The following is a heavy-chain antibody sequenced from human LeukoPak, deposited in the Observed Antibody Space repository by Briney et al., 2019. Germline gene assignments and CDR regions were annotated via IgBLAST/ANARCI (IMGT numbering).Heavy chain of an antibody. D-gene: IGHD3-3*01. CDR3: AKYNTIFGVVSRHYYYMDV. CDR1: GFTFSSYA. V-gene: IGHV3-23*01. CDR2: ISGSGGST. J-gene: IGHJ6*03. Sequence: GGSLRLSCAASGFTFSSYAMSWVRQAPGKGLEWVSAISGSGGSTYYADSVKGRFTISRDNSKNTLYLQMNSLRAEDTAVYYCAKYNTIFGVVSRHYYYMDVWGKGTTVTVSS.